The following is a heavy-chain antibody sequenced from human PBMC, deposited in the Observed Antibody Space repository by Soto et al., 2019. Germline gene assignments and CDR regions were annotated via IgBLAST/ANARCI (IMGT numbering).Heavy chain of an antibody. CDR2: IYYSGST. CDR3: ARVTGTEFPFAP. V-gene: IGHV4-59*01. D-gene: IGHD3-10*01. J-gene: IGHJ5*02. Sequence: SETLSLTCTVSGGSISSYYWSWIRQPPGKGLEWIGYIYYSGSTNYNPSLKSRVTISVDTSKNQFSLKLSSVTAADTAVYYCARVTGTEFPFAPWGQGTLVTVSS. CDR1: GGSISSYY.